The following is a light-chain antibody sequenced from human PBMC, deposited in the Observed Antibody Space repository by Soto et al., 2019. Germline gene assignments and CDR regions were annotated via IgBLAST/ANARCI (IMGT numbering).Light chain of an antibody. CDR1: QSLVYSDRSTS. J-gene: IGKJ1*01. Sequence: DVAMPQSPLSLPVTLGQPAYISCRSSQSLVYSDRSTSLNLFQQRPGQSPMRLIYKVSNRDSGVPDRFSGSGSGTYFTMKMSMEEAEDVGGYYCMRGTHWLTFGQGTKVEVK. V-gene: IGKV2-30*01. CDR2: KVS. CDR3: MRGTHWLT.